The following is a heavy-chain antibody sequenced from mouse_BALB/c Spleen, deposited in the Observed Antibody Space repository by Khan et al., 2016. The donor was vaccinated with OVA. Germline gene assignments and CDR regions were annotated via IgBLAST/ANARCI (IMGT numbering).Heavy chain of an antibody. J-gene: IGHJ3*01. CDR3: ARGYYGTTSFAY. Sequence: VQLQESGTELVRPGASVKLSCKASGYTFTIYWMNWLKQRPGQGLEWIGMIDPSDSETHYSQMFKDKATLTVDKSSSPAYMQLSSLTSEDSAVYYCARGYYGTTSFAYWGQGTLVTVSA. V-gene: IGHV1-61*01. CDR2: IDPSDSET. D-gene: IGHD1-1*01. CDR1: GYTFTIYW.